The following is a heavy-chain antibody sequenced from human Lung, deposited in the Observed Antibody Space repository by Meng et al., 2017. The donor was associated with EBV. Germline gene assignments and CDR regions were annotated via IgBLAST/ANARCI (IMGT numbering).Heavy chain of an antibody. V-gene: IGHV1-18*01. Sequence: QVHLVQSGAGVKKPGASVKVSCKASGYSVTSYGISWVRQAPGQGLEWMGWISGYNGNTNYAQKLQGRVTMTTDTSTSTAYMELRSLRSDDTAVYYCAREADGATFDYWGQGTLVTVSS. CDR3: AREADGATFDY. J-gene: IGHJ4*02. CDR1: GYSVTSYG. CDR2: ISGYNGNT. D-gene: IGHD1-26*01.